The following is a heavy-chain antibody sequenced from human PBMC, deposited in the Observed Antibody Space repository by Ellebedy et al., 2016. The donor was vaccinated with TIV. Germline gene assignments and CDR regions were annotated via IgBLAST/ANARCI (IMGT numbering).Heavy chain of an antibody. CDR3: ARPGKPYAIDY. J-gene: IGHJ4*02. CDR2: IKYDGSEH. V-gene: IGHV3-7*03. D-gene: IGHD2-8*01. Sequence: GESLKISCAGYGFAFSSYGMAWVRQAPGKGLEWVANIKYDGSEHYYVDSVKGRFTISRDNAKNSLYLQMSSLRAEDTAVYYCARPGKPYAIDYWGQGILVTVSS. CDR1: GFAFSSYG.